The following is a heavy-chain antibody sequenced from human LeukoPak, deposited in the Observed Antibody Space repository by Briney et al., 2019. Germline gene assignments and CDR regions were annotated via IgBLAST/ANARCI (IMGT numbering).Heavy chain of an antibody. CDR3: ARDRGRGYDFWTGFSDY. CDR2: ISSSSYI. D-gene: IGHD3-3*01. V-gene: IGHV3-21*01. Sequence: KPGGSLRLSCAASGFTFTSYSMNWVRQAPGKGLEWVSSISSSSYIFYADSLKGRFTISRDNAQNSLYLQMSSLRAEDTAVYYCARDRGRGYDFWTGFSDYWGQGTLVTVSS. CDR1: GFTFTSYS. J-gene: IGHJ4*02.